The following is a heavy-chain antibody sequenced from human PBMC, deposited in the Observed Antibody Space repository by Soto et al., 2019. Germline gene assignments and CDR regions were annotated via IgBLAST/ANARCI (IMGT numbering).Heavy chain of an antibody. J-gene: IGHJ4*02. CDR1: GGSISSNY. CDR3: ARYRREAVAGYSLDN. Sequence: SETLSLTCTVSGGSISSNYWTWIRQPPGKGLEWIGYVYNSGSTNYNPSLKSRVTISEDTSKSQFSLKVNSMTAADTAVYYCARYRREAVAGYSLDNWGQGILVTVSS. CDR2: VYNSGST. D-gene: IGHD6-13*01. V-gene: IGHV4-59*01.